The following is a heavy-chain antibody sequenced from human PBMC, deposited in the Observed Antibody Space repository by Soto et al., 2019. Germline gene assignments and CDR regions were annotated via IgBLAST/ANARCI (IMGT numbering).Heavy chain of an antibody. CDR1: GLTLTSH. CDR2: ISGGSEAI. D-gene: IGHD3-16*01. CDR3: VRDGGRGYNMDV. J-gene: IGHJ6*02. Sequence: EVQLVESGGGLVQPGGSLKLSCTTSGLTLTSHMNWVRQAPGKGLEWVSYISGGSEAIYYADSVKGRFTTSRDNAEKSLYLEMNSLRDEDTALYYCVRDGGRGYNMDVWGQGTSVAFSS. V-gene: IGHV3-48*02.